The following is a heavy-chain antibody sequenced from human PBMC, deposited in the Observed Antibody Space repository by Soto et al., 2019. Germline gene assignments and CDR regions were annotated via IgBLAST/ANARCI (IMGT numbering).Heavy chain of an antibody. CDR3: ARCTVDTIVTSGWCHYLDP. CDR1: GFTFSSSA. V-gene: IGHV3-23*01. CDR2: VSGSGGTT. Sequence: GSLRLSCAASGFTFSSSAMSWVRQAPGKGLEWVSAVSGSGGTTYYADSVRGRFTISRDNSKNTLYLQMNSLRAEDTAIYFFARCTVDTIVTSGWCHYLDPWGQGTLVTVSS. D-gene: IGHD6-19*01. J-gene: IGHJ5*02.